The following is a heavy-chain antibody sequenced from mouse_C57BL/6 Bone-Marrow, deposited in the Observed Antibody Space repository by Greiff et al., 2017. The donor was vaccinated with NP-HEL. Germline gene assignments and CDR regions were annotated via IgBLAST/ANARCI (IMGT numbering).Heavy chain of an antibody. CDR2: IYPGSGNT. V-gene: IGHV1-66*01. Sequence: VKLLESGPELVKPGASVKISCKASGYSFTSYYIHWVKQRPGQGLEWIGWIYPGSGNTKYNEKFKGKATLTADTSSSTAYMQLSSLTSEDSAVYYCARIGDSSGVLDYWGQGTTLTVSS. CDR1: GYSFTSYY. J-gene: IGHJ2*01. D-gene: IGHD3-2*02. CDR3: ARIGDSSGVLDY.